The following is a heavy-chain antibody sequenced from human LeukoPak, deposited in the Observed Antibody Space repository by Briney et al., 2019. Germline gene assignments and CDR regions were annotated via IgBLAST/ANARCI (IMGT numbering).Heavy chain of an antibody. D-gene: IGHD3-16*01. CDR1: GFTVSSNY. J-gene: IGHJ4*02. CDR3: ARGLAAFGRQVDY. V-gene: IGHV3-53*01. CDR2: IYSGGST. Sequence: GGSLRLSCAASGFTVSSNYMGWVRQAPGKGLEWVSVIYSGGSTYYADSVKGRFTISRDNSKNTLYLQMNSLRAEDTAVYYCARGLAAFGRQVDYWGQGTLVTVSS.